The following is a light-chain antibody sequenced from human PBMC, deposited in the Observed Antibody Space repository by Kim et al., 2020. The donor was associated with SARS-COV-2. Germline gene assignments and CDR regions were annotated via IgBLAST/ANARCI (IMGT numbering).Light chain of an antibody. CDR3: QQYYRPPYT. Sequence: RATINCKASESVFNSGNTKNSVAWYKQKSGQPPKLLIYWATARQSGVPDRFSGSEAGTDFTLTISSLQAEDVAVYYCQQYYRPPYTLGQGTKLEIK. J-gene: IGKJ2*01. CDR2: WAT. V-gene: IGKV4-1*01. CDR1: ESVFNSGNTKNS.